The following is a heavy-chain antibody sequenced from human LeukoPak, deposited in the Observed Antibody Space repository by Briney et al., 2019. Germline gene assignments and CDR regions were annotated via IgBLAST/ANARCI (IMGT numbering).Heavy chain of an antibody. V-gene: IGHV3-66*04. D-gene: IGHD4-11*01. CDR3: AKRAVTTEDYFDY. CDR2: IYSGGTT. CDR1: GFSVSSNY. Sequence: TGGSLRLSCAASGFSVSSNYMSWVRQAPGKGLEWVSVIYSGGTTYYADSVKGRFTISRDNSKNTLYLQMNSLRAEDTAVYYCAKRAVTTEDYFDYWGQGTLVTVSS. J-gene: IGHJ4*02.